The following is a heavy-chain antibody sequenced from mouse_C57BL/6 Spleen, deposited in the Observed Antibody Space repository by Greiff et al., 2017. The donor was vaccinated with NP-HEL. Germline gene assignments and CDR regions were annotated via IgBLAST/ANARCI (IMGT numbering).Heavy chain of an antibody. Sequence: VQLQQPGAELVMPGASVKLSCKASGYTFTSYWMHWVKQRPGQGLEWIGEIDPSDSYTNYNQKFKGKSTLTVDKSSSTAYMQLSSLTSEDSAVYYCARPLYDGPFAYWGQGTLVTVSA. D-gene: IGHD2-3*01. CDR3: ARPLYDGPFAY. J-gene: IGHJ3*01. CDR1: GYTFTSYW. V-gene: IGHV1-69*01. CDR2: IDPSDSYT.